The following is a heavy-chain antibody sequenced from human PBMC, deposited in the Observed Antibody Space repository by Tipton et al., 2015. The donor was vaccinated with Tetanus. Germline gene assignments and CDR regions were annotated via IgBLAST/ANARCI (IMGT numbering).Heavy chain of an antibody. V-gene: IGHV3-30*18. CDR3: AKDLGDLSSRHDS. D-gene: IGHD3-16*01. Sequence: SLRLSCAASRFTFSIYGMYWVRQAPGKGLEWVAFISYDGSTEYYAKSVKGRSTISRDNSKHTLYLQMNSLGPEDPAVYYCAKDLGDLSSRHDSWGQGALVTVSS. CDR1: RFTFSIYG. CDR2: ISYDGSTE. J-gene: IGHJ5*01.